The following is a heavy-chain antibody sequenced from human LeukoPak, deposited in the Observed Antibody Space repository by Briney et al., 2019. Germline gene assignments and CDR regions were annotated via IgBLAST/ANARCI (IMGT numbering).Heavy chain of an antibody. CDR1: GGSISSGSYY. Sequence: SETLSLTCTVSGGSISSGSYYWGWIRQPPGKGLEWIGSIYYSGSTYYNPSLKSRVTISVDTSKNQFSLKLSSVTAADTAVYYCAARQDTQSYYDFWSGLKDAFDIWGQGTMVTVSS. CDR2: IYYSGST. V-gene: IGHV4-39*01. D-gene: IGHD3-3*01. J-gene: IGHJ3*02. CDR3: AARQDTQSYYDFWSGLKDAFDI.